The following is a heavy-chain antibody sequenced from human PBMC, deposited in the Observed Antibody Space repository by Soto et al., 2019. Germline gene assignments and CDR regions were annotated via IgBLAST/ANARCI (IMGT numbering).Heavy chain of an antibody. Sequence: QAQLVESGGGVVQPGRSLRLSCAASGFTFSSYGLHWVRQAPGKGLEWVALIWYDGSYKFYADSVKGRFTISTDNSKNTLYLQMDRQRAEDTAVYYCAAWGGEVETRSPLLGTAGWSQGATVTVSS. CDR2: IWYDGSYK. J-gene: IGHJ6*02. D-gene: IGHD5-18*01. CDR3: AAWGGEVETRSPLLGTAG. V-gene: IGHV3-33*01. CDR1: GFTFSSYG.